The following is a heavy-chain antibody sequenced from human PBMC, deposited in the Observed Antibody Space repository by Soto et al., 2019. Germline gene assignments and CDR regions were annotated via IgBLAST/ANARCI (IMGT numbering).Heavy chain of an antibody. CDR1: GFTFSSYS. J-gene: IGHJ6*02. V-gene: IGHV3-48*02. CDR2: ISSSSSTI. CDR3: ARAYNWNVYYYYGMDV. Sequence: GGSLRLSCAASGFTFSSYSMNWVRQAPGKGLEWVSYISSSSSTIYYADSVKGRFTISRDNAKNSLYLQMNSLRDEDTAVYYCARAYNWNVYYYYGMDVWGQGTTVTVS. D-gene: IGHD1-1*01.